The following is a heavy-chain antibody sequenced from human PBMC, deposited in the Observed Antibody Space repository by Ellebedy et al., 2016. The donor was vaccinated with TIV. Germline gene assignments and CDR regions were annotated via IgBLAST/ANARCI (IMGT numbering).Heavy chain of an antibody. V-gene: IGHV3-21*01. J-gene: IGHJ4*02. CDR3: ARDQKWGRQLARFSHDY. Sequence: GESLKISCGATGFTFSSYTLNWVRQAPGKGLEWVSSISTSSSYIYYADSVKGRFTISRDNAKNSLYLQMNSLRAEDTAVYYCARDQKWGRQLARFSHDYWGQGTLVTVSS. CDR2: ISTSSSYI. D-gene: IGHD6-6*01. CDR1: GFTFSSYT.